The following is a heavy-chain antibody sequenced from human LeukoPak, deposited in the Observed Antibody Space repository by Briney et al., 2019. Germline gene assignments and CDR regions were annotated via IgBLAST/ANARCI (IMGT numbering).Heavy chain of an antibody. D-gene: IGHD3-22*01. J-gene: IGHJ1*01. Sequence: GGSLRLSCAASGFTFSSYSMSWVRQAPGKGLEWVANIKQDGSEKYYVDSVKGRFTISRDNAKNSLYLQMSSLRADDTAVYYCARDRLLYYYDSGPTGHFQHWGQGTLVTV. CDR3: ARDRLLYYYDSGPTGHFQH. CDR1: GFTFSSYS. CDR2: IKQDGSEK. V-gene: IGHV3-7*01.